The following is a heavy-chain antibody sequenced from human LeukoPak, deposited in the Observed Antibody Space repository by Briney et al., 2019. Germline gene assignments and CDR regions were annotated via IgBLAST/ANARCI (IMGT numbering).Heavy chain of an antibody. D-gene: IGHD7-27*01. J-gene: IGHJ4*02. CDR1: GGSFSGYY. V-gene: IGHV4-34*01. Sequence: SETLSLTCAVYGGSFSGYYWSWIRQPPGRGLEWIGEINHSGSTNYNPSLKSRVTISVDTSKNQFSLKLSSVTAADTAVYYCASSYFPAGVYYFDYWGQGTLVTVSS. CDR2: INHSGST. CDR3: ASSYFPAGVYYFDY.